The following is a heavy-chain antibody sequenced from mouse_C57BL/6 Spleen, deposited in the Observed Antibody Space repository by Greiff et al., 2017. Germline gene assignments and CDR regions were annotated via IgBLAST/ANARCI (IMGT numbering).Heavy chain of an antibody. Sequence: VQLQQSGPGLVQPSQSLSIPCTVSGFSLTSYGVHWVRQSPGKGLEWLGVIWSGGSTDDNAAFIYRLSISKDNSKSQVFFKMNSLQADDTAIYYCARKDYSNRAWFAYWGQGTLVTVSA. CDR3: ARKDYSNRAWFAY. V-gene: IGHV2-2*01. CDR1: GFSLTSYG. D-gene: IGHD2-5*01. J-gene: IGHJ3*01. CDR2: IWSGGST.